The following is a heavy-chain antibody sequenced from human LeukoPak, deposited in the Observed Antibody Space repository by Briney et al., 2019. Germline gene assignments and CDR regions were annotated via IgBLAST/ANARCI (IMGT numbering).Heavy chain of an antibody. Sequence: SVKVSCKASGGTFSSYAISWVRQAPGQGLEWMGGIIPIFGTANYAQKFQGRVTITADESTSTAYMELSSLRSEDTAVYYCARVPAGYDYSNLDIWGQGTMVTVSS. CDR1: GGTFSSYA. J-gene: IGHJ3*02. D-gene: IGHD4-11*01. V-gene: IGHV1-69*13. CDR3: ARVPAGYDYSNLDI. CDR2: IIPIFGTA.